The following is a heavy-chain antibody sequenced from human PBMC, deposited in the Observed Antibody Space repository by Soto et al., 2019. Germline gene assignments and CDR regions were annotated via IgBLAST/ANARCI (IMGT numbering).Heavy chain of an antibody. D-gene: IGHD3-22*01. CDR3: ARVAYYYDSSGYFY. V-gene: IGHV3-48*01. Sequence: GGSLRLSCAASGFTFSSYSRHWVRQDPGKGLEWVSYISPSSSSIYYADSVKGRFTISRDNAKNSLYLQMNSLRAEDTAVYYCARVAYYYDSSGYFYWGQGTLVTVSS. CDR1: GFTFSSYS. CDR2: ISPSSSSI. J-gene: IGHJ4*02.